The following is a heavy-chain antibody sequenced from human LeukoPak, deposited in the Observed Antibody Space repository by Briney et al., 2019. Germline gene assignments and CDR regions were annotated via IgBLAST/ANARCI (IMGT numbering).Heavy chain of an antibody. CDR1: GFTFSSYG. Sequence: PGGSLRLSCAASGFTFSSYGMSWVRQAPGKGLEWVSAISGSGGSTYYADSVKGRFTISRDNSKNTLYLQMNSLRAEDTAVYYCARVGCSGGSCYSSYYYYYYMDVWGKGTTVTISS. CDR2: ISGSGGST. D-gene: IGHD2-15*01. V-gene: IGHV3-23*01. CDR3: ARVGCSGGSCYSSYYYYYYMDV. J-gene: IGHJ6*03.